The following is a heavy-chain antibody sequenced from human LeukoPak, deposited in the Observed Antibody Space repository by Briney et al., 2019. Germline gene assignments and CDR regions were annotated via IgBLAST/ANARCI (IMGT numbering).Heavy chain of an antibody. J-gene: IGHJ5*02. CDR2: IYYSGIT. D-gene: IGHD2-2*01. CDR1: DGSISSYY. V-gene: IGHV4-59*01. CDR3: AREDIVVVPAARLVSWFDP. Sequence: SETLSLTCTVSDGSISSYYWSWIRQPPRKGLEWIGYIYYSGITNYNPSLKSRVTISVDTSKNQFSLKLSSVTAADTAVYYCAREDIVVVPAARLVSWFDPWGQGTLVSVSS.